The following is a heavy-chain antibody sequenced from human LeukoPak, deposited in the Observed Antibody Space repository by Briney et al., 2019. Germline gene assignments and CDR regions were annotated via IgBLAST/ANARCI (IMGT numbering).Heavy chain of an antibody. CDR2: FYYSGST. CDR1: GGSISSGDYY. D-gene: IGHD6-19*01. J-gene: IGHJ4*02. CDR3: ASRPHSSGWGIDY. V-gene: IGHV4-30-4*08. Sequence: SQTLSLTCTVSGGSISSGDYYWSWIRQPPGKGLEWIGYFYYSGSTYYNPSLKSRVTISVDTSKNQFSLKLSSVTAADTAVYYCASRPHSSGWGIDYWGQGTLVTVSS.